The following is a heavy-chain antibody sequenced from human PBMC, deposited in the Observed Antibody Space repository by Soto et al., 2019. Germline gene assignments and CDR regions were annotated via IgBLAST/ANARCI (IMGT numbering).Heavy chain of an antibody. V-gene: IGHV3-53*01. CDR3: ARDRVESGYPEYFQH. CDR1: GFTVSSHY. D-gene: IGHD3-22*01. CDR2: IYSGGST. J-gene: IGHJ1*01. Sequence: VPLVESGGGLIQPGGSLRLSCAASGFTVSSHYMSWVRQAPGKGLEWVSVIYSGGSTYYADSVKGRFTISRDNSKNTLYLQMNSLRAEDTAVYYCARDRVESGYPEYFQHWGQGTLVTVSS.